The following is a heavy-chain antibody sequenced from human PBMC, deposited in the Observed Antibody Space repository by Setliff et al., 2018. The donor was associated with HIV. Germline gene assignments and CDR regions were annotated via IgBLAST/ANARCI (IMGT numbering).Heavy chain of an antibody. D-gene: IGHD5-18*01. CDR3: ARLNKHFSGYTYAQYYFDY. V-gene: IGHV4-39*01. J-gene: IGHJ4*02. CDR2: IYYSGRA. Sequence: SETLSLTCTVSGGSISSIGYYWGWIRQPTGKGLEWIGTIYYSGRAYYNPSLKSRVTVSVDTSKNKFSLKLSSVTAADAAVFYGARLNKHFSGYTYAQYYFDYWGQGTLVTVSS. CDR1: GGSISSIGYY.